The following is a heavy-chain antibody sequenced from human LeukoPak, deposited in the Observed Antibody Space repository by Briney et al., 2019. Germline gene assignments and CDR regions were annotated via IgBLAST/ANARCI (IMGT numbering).Heavy chain of an antibody. D-gene: IGHD3-10*01. CDR3: ARASYFGSGSYVSDLGWFDP. V-gene: IGHV3-23*01. J-gene: IGHJ5*02. Sequence: PGGSLRLACAASGFTFSNYAMSWVRQAPGKGLEWVSGISHSGGNTYFADSVKGRFTISRDNSKDTLYLQMNSLRADDTAVYYCARASYFGSGSYVSDLGWFDPWGQGTLVTVSS. CDR2: ISHSGGNT. CDR1: GFTFSNYA.